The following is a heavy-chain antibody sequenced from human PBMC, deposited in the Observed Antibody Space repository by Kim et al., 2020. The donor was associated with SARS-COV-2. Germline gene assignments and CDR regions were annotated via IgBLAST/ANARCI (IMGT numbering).Heavy chain of an antibody. D-gene: IGHD6-19*01. Sequence: SETLSLTCAVYGGSFSGYYWSWIRQPPGKGLEWIGEINHSGSTNYNPSLKSRVTISVDTSKNQFSLKLSSVTAADTAVYYCARFVSISAVAAAFDIWGQGTMVTVSS. J-gene: IGHJ3*02. CDR1: GGSFSGYY. V-gene: IGHV4-34*01. CDR2: INHSGST. CDR3: ARFVSISAVAAAFDI.